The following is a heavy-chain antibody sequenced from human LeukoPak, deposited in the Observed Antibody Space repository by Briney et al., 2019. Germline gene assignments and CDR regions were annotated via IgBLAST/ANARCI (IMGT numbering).Heavy chain of an antibody. CDR1: GFTFSSYS. CDR3: ARGAYYYED. D-gene: IGHD3-22*01. CDR2: ISSGGSTI. V-gene: IGHV3-48*01. J-gene: IGHJ4*02. Sequence: GGSLRLSCAASGFTFSSYSMNWVRQAPGKGLEWVSYISSGGSTIYYADSVKGRFTISRDNAKNSLYLQMNSLRAEDTAVYYCARGAYYYEDWGQGTLVTVSS.